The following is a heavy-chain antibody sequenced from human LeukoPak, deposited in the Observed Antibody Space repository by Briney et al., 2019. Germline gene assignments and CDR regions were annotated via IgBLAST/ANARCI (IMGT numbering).Heavy chain of an antibody. J-gene: IGHJ4*02. CDR2: IYYSGST. V-gene: IGHV4-59*08. Sequence: SETLSLTCTISGGSISSYYWSWIRQPPGKGLEWIGYIYYSGSTNYNPSLKSRVTISVDTSKNQFSLKLSSVTAADTAVYYCARAAAGEANDYWGQGTLVTVSS. CDR1: GGSISSYY. D-gene: IGHD6-13*01. CDR3: ARAAAGEANDY.